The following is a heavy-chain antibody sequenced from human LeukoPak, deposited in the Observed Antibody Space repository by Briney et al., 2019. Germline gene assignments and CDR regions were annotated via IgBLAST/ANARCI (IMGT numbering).Heavy chain of an antibody. CDR3: AMYRSASGAC. V-gene: IGHV4-39*01. Sequence: SETLSLTCTVSGGSISSTSDHWGWISQPPEKGLEWIGTIYYTETTYYNPSLKSRLTISVDTSKNQFSLKLNSVTAADTAVYYCAMYRSASGACWGQGTLVTVSS. CDR2: IYYTETT. CDR1: GGSISSTSDH. D-gene: IGHD6-19*01. J-gene: IGHJ4*02.